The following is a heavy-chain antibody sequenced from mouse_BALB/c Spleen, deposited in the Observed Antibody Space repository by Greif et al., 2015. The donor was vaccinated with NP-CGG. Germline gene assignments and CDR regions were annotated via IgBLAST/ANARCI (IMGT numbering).Heavy chain of an antibody. J-gene: IGHJ4*01. CDR3: TREGYRYDGYAMDY. Sequence: EVKLVESGGGLVKPGGSLKLSCAASGFTFSSYTMSWVRQTPEKRLEWVATISSGGSYTYYPDSVKGRFTISRDNAKNTLYLQMSSLKSEDTAMYYCTREGYRYDGYAMDYWGQGTSVTVSS. CDR2: ISSGGSYT. V-gene: IGHV5-6-4*01. CDR1: GFTFSSYT. D-gene: IGHD2-14*01.